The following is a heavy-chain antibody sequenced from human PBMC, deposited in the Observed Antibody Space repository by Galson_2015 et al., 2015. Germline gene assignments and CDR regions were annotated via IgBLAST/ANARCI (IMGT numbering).Heavy chain of an antibody. CDR1: GLTFRNAW. CDR3: ATGGTGYRSGLI. D-gene: IGHD6-19*01. CDR2: IKRQSNRGPS. J-gene: IGHJ3*02. Sequence: LSLSSAPSGLTFRNAWMSWVRQAPGTGLEWAGRIKRQSNRGPSDVITPVKRRFTTSRHDATRTLYLQMNSLKVEDTGVYYCATGGTGYRSGLIWGQGTMVTVAS. V-gene: IGHV3-15*01.